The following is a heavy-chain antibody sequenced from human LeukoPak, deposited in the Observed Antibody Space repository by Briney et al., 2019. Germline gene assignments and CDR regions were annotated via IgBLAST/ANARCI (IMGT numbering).Heavy chain of an antibody. CDR3: AQGGRDYFYMHV. Sequence: GGSLRLSCAASGFTFSSYAMSWVRQAPGKGLEWVSAISGGSTYYADSVKGRFTISRDNSKNTLYLQMNSLRAEDTAVYYCAQGGRDYFYMHVWGKGTTVTVSS. J-gene: IGHJ6*03. D-gene: IGHD3-10*01. CDR1: GFTFSSYA. V-gene: IGHV3-23*01. CDR2: ISGGST.